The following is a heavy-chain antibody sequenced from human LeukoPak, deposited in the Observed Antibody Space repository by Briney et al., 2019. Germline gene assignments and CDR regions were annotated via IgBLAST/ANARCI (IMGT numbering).Heavy chain of an antibody. Sequence: ASVKVSCKASGYTFTSYDINWVRQATGQGLEWMGWMNPNSGNTGYARKFQGRVTMTRNTSISTAYMELSSLRSEDTAVYYCARVSHSCSTSCYGQNWFDPWGQGTLVTVSS. J-gene: IGHJ5*02. CDR3: ARVSHSCSTSCYGQNWFDP. V-gene: IGHV1-8*01. D-gene: IGHD2-2*01. CDR2: MNPNSGNT. CDR1: GYTFTSYD.